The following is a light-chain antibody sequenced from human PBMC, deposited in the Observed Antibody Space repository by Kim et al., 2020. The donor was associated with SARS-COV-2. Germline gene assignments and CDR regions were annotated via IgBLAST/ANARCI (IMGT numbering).Light chain of an antibody. V-gene: IGKV3-15*01. CDR3: QQYNNWPPDT. CDR1: QSVSSN. J-gene: IGKJ2*01. CDR2: GAS. Sequence: EIVMTQSPATLSVSPGERATLSCRASQSVSSNLAWYQQKPDQAPRLLIYGASTRATGIPARFSGSGSGTEFTLTISSLQSEDFAVYYCQQYNNWPPDTFGQGTKLEI.